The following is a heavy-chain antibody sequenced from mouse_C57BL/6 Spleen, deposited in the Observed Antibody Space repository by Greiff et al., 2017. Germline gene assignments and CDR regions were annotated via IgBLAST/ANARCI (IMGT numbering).Heavy chain of an antibody. D-gene: IGHD3-2*02. CDR3: VREGSSGYLYAMDY. CDR2: IRSKSSNYAT. V-gene: IGHV10-3*01. CDR1: GFTFNTYA. J-gene: IGHJ4*01. Sequence: EVKLVESGGGLVQPKGSLKLSCAASGFTFNTYAMPWVRQAPGTGLEWVSRIRSKSSNYATYYADSVKDRFTISRDESQSMLYLQMNNLKTEDTAMYYCVREGSSGYLYAMDYWGQGTSVTVSS.